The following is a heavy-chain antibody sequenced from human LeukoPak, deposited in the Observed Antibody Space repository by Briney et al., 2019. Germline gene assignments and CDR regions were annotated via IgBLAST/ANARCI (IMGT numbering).Heavy chain of an antibody. CDR3: AKSSGYYDSSGEIDY. Sequence: GGSLRLSCAASGFTFSSYAMSWVHQAPGKGLGWVSAISGSGGSTYYADSVKGRFTISRDNSKNTLYLQMNSLRAEDTAVYYCAKSSGYYDSSGEIDYWGQGTLVTVSS. CDR1: GFTFSSYA. J-gene: IGHJ4*02. CDR2: ISGSGGST. V-gene: IGHV3-23*01. D-gene: IGHD3-22*01.